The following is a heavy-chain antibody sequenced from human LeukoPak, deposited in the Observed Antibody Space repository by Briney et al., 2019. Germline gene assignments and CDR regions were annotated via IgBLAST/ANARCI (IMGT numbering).Heavy chain of an antibody. Sequence: GGSLRVSCAASGFTFSSYGMHWVRQAPGKGLEWVAVISYDGSNKYYADSVKGRFTISRDNSKNTLYLQMNSLRAEDTAVYYCAKAASYFDWLFDYWGQGTLVTVSS. CDR3: AKAASYFDWLFDY. CDR2: ISYDGSNK. J-gene: IGHJ4*02. V-gene: IGHV3-30*18. D-gene: IGHD3-9*01. CDR1: GFTFSSYG.